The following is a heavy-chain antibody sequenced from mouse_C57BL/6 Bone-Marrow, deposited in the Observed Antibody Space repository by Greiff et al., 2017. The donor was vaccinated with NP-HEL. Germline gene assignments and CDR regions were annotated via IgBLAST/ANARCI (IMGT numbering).Heavy chain of an antibody. J-gene: IGHJ3*01. CDR3: ARHPIDSPFAY. CDR1: GFTFSSYG. Sequence: EVQVVESGGDLVKPGGSLKLSCAASGFTFSSYGMSWVRQTPDKRLEWVATISSGGSYTYYPDSVKGRFTISRDNAKNTLYLQMSSLKSEDTAMYYCARHPIDSPFAYWGQGTLVTVSA. CDR2: ISSGGSYT. D-gene: IGHD3-2*01. V-gene: IGHV5-6*01.